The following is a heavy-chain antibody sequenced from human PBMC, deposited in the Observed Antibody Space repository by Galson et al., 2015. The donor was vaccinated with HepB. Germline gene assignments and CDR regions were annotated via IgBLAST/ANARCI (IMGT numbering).Heavy chain of an antibody. D-gene: IGHD6-13*01. CDR3: AREEGVAVGTDTLDF. V-gene: IGHV1-18*01. J-gene: IGHJ4*02. CDR1: GYSFTNYG. CDR2: ISPYNGNT. Sequence: SVKVSCKASGYSFTNYGITWVRQAPGQGLEWMGWISPYNGNTNYAQNLKGRVTMTADTSTTTALMELRGLKSDDTAVYYCAREEGVAVGTDTLDFWGQGTLLTVSS.